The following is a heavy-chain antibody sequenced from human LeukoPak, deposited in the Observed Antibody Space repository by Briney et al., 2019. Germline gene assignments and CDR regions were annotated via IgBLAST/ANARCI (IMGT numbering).Heavy chain of an antibody. J-gene: IGHJ5*02. V-gene: IGHV4-39*01. D-gene: IGHD6-19*01. CDR2: IYYSGST. CDR3: ARREGCGWSRRGNWFDP. CDR1: GGSISSSSYY. Sequence: SETLSLTCTVSGGSISSSSYYWGWIRQPPGKGLEWIGSIYYSGSTYYNPSLKSRVTISVDTSKNQFSLKLSSVTAADTAVYYCARREGCGWSRRGNWFDPWGQGTLVTVSS.